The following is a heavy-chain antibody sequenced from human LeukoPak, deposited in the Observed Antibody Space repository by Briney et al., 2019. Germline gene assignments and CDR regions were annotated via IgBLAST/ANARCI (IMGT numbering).Heavy chain of an antibody. V-gene: IGHV5-51*01. Sequence: GESLKISCKGSGYSFSSYWIGWVRQMPGKGLEWMEIIYPGDSDTRYSPSFQGQVTTSADKSISTAYLQWSRLKASDTAMYYCARGSSSSFDSWGQGTLVTVSS. CDR1: GYSFSSYW. CDR2: IYPGDSDT. J-gene: IGHJ4*02. CDR3: ARGSSSSFDS. D-gene: IGHD6-6*01.